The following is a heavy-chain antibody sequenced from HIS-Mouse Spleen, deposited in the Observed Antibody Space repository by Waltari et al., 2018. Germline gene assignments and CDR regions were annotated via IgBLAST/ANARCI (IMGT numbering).Heavy chain of an antibody. D-gene: IGHD2-21*02. CDR2: IYYSGST. V-gene: IGHV4-39*01. J-gene: IGHJ5*02. Sequence: QLQLQESGPGLVKPSETLSLTCTVSGGPLSSSSYYWGWIRQPPGKGLEWIGSIYYSGSTYYNPSLKSRVTISVDTSKNQFSLKLSSVTAADTAVYYCARKRTASGWFDPWGQGTLVTVSS. CDR3: ARKRTASGWFDP. CDR1: GGPLSSSSYY.